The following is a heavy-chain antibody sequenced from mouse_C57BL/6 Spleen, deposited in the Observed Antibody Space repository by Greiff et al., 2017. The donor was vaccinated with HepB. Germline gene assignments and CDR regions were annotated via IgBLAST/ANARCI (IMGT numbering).Heavy chain of an antibody. CDR1: GYTFTSYW. V-gene: IGHV1-53*01. CDR2: INPSNGGT. Sequence: QVQLQQPGTELVKPGASVKLSCKASGYTFTSYWMHWVKQRPGQGLEWIGNINPSNGGTNYNEKFKSKATLTVDKSSSTAYMQLSSLTSEDSAVYYCARSRSPYYGSSWEDYFDYWGQGTTLTVSS. J-gene: IGHJ2*01. CDR3: ARSRSPYYGSSWEDYFDY. D-gene: IGHD1-1*01.